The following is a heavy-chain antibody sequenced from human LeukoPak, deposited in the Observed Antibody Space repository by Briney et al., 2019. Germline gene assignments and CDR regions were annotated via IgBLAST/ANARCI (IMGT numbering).Heavy chain of an antibody. CDR3: AKPTRRDGYNFVY. J-gene: IGHJ4*02. CDR2: ISYDGSNK. V-gene: IGHV3-30*18. Sequence: GRSLRLSCAASGFTFSSYGMHWVRQAPGKGLEWVAVISYDGSNKYYADSVKGRFTISRDNSKNTLCLQMNSLRAEDTAVYYCAKPTRRDGYNFVYWGQGTLVTVSS. D-gene: IGHD5-24*01. CDR1: GFTFSSYG.